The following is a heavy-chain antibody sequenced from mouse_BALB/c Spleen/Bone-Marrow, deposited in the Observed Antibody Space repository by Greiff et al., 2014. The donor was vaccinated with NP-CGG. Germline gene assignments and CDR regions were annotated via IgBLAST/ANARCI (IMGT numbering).Heavy chain of an antibody. D-gene: IGHD2-10*02. CDR2: INPYNDGT. CDR3: ARKVWYYAMDY. V-gene: IGHV1-14*01. CDR1: GYTFTSYV. J-gene: IGHJ4*01. Sequence: EVQLQQSGPELVKPGASVKTSCKASGYTFTSYVMHWVKQKPGQGLEWIGYINPYNDGTKYNEKFKGKATLTSDKSSSTAYTELSSLTSEDSAVYYCARKVWYYAMDYWGQGTSVTVSS.